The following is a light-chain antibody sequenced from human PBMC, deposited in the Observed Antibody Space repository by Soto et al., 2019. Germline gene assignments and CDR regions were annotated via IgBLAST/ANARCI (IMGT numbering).Light chain of an antibody. CDR3: QQYNSAWT. CDR2: TAS. J-gene: IGKJ1*01. CDR1: QSVSSW. Sequence: DIQMTQSPSTLSASVGDRVTITCRASQSVSSWLAWYQQKPGKAPNLLIYTASSLESGVPSRFSGSGSGTDFTLTSSILQPDDFATYYCQQYNSAWTFGQGTKVEIK. V-gene: IGKV1-5*03.